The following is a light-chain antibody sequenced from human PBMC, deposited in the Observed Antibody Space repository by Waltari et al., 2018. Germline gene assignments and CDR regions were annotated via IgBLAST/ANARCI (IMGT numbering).Light chain of an antibody. V-gene: IGKV1-33*01. CDR2: AAS. CDR3: QQANTNTFPPT. CDR1: QDIKNY. J-gene: IGKJ1*01. Sequence: DIQMTQSPSSLSASVGDRVTITCQASQDIKNYLNWYQQKPGKAPKLLIYAASNLETGVPSRFSGSGSGTDFTFTISSLQPEDIATYYCQQANTNTFPPTFGQGTKVEIK.